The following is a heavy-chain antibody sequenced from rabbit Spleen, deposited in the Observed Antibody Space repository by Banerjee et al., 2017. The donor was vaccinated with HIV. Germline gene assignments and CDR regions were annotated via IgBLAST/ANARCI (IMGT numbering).Heavy chain of an antibody. J-gene: IGHJ4*01. CDR3: ARASDYLGYAFDL. D-gene: IGHD1-1*01. V-gene: IGHV1S40*01. CDR1: GFSFIAGYY. Sequence: QSLEESGGDLVKPGASLTLTCTASGFSFIAGYYMCWVRQAPGKGLEWIACIHGGSNGRIYYASWAKGRFTISKTSSTTVTLQMTSLTAADTATYFCARASDYLGYAFDLWGQGTLVTVS. CDR2: IHGGSNGRI.